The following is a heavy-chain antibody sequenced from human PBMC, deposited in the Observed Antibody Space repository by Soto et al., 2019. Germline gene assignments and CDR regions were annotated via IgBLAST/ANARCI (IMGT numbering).Heavy chain of an antibody. CDR1: GYSFTSYW. CDR2: IDPSDSYT. V-gene: IGHV5-10-1*01. CDR3: ARLVNYYDSSGYYQIYFDY. J-gene: IGHJ4*02. Sequence: PGESLKISCKGSGYSFTSYWISWGRQMPGKGLEWMGRIDPSDSYTNYSPSFQGHVTISADKSISTAYLQWSSLKASDTAMYYCARLVNYYDSSGYYQIYFDYWGQGTLVTVSS. D-gene: IGHD3-22*01.